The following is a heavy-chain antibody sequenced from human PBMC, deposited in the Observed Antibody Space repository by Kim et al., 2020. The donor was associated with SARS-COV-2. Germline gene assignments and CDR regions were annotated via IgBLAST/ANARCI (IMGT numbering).Heavy chain of an antibody. CDR3: ARGTSSYYYDSSGYYYPDNFDY. CDR1: GGTFSSYA. V-gene: IGHV1-69*13. D-gene: IGHD3-22*01. J-gene: IGHJ4*02. Sequence: SVKVSCKASGGTFSSYAISWVRQAPGQGLEWMGGIIPIFGTANYAQKFQGRVTITADESTSTAYMELSSLRSEDTAVYYCARGTSSYYYDSSGYYYPDNFDYWGQGTLVTVSS. CDR2: IIPIFGTA.